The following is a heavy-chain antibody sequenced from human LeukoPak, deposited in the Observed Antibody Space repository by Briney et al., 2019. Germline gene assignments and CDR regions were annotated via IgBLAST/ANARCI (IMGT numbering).Heavy chain of an antibody. CDR1: RYTFPHYV. J-gene: IGHJ4*02. CDR2: ISAYNGDT. V-gene: IGHV1-18*01. CDR3: ARDNQGDLDH. D-gene: IGHD1-14*01. Sequence: AAVKVSRQPSRYTFPHYVISWVRPAPGQGLDGMGWISAYNGDTDYAQKLQGRVTMTTDTSTSTAYMDLRSLSSDDAAVYYCARDNQGDLDHWGQGTLVTVSS.